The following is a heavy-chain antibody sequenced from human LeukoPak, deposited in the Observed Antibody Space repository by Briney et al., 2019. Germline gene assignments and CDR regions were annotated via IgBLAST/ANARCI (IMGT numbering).Heavy chain of an antibody. Sequence: SETLSLTCAVYGGSFSGYYWSWIRQPPGKGLEWIGEINHSGSTNYNPPLKSRVTISVDTSKNQSSLKLSSVTAADTAVYYCARGVDYYGSGSYSYYYYYMDVWGKGTTVTVSS. J-gene: IGHJ6*03. CDR3: ARGVDYYGSGSYSYYYYYMDV. D-gene: IGHD3-10*01. V-gene: IGHV4-34*01. CDR2: INHSGST. CDR1: GGSFSGYY.